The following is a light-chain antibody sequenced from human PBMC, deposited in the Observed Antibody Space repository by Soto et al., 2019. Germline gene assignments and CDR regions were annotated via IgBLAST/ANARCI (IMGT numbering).Light chain of an antibody. V-gene: IGLV4-60*02. Sequence: QTVVTQSSSASASLGSSVKLTCTLSSGHSSYIIAWHQQQPGKAPRYLMKLEGSGSYNKGSGVPDRFSGSSSGADRYLTISNLHFEDEADYYCETWGTNTRVFGGGTKLTVL. CDR3: ETWGTNTRV. CDR1: SGHSSYI. J-gene: IGLJ3*02. CDR2: LEGSGSY.